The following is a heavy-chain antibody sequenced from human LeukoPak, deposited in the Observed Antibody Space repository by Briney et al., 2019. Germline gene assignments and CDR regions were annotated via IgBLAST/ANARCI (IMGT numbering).Heavy chain of an antibody. D-gene: IGHD1-7*01. CDR1: GGSISSYY. J-gene: IGHJ4*02. CDR2: IYYSGST. V-gene: IGHV4-59*01. Sequence: PSETLSLTCTVSGGSISSYYWSWIRQPPGKGLEWIGYIYYSGSTNYNPSLKSRVTISVDTSKNQFSLKLSSVIAADTAVYYCARGNWNLVFGYWGQGTLVTVSS. CDR3: ARGNWNLVFGY.